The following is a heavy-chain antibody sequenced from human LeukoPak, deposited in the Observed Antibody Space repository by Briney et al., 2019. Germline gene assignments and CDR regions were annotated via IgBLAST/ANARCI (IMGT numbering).Heavy chain of an antibody. V-gene: IGHV3-20*04. D-gene: IGHD2-15*01. CDR3: ARDRGVVAARGLYYYMDV. CDR1: GFTFDDYG. CDR2: INWNGGST. Sequence: PGGSLRLSCGASGFTFDDYGMSWVRQAPGKGLEWVSGINWNGGSTGYADSVEGRFTISRDNAKNSLYLQMNSLRAEDTALYYCARDRGVVAARGLYYYMDVWGKGTTVTVSS. J-gene: IGHJ6*03.